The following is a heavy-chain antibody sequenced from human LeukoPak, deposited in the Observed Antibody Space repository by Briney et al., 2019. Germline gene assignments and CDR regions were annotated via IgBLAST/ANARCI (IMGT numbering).Heavy chain of an antibody. J-gene: IGHJ4*02. V-gene: IGHV3-9*01. CDR2: ISWNSGSI. Sequence: SGGSLRLSCAASGFTFDDYAMHWVRQALGKGLEWVSGISWNSGSIGYADSVKGRFTISRDNAKNSLYLQMNSLRAEDTALYYCAKDSIGYSSGWYYFDYWGQGTLVTVSS. D-gene: IGHD6-19*01. CDR3: AKDSIGYSSGWYYFDY. CDR1: GFTFDDYA.